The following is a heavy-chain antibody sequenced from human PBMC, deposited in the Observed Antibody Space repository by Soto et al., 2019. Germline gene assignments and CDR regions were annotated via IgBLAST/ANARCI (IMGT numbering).Heavy chain of an antibody. J-gene: IGHJ4*02. Sequence: GGSLRLSCAASGFTFSSYAMSWVRQAPGKGLEWVSAISGSGGSTYYAESVKGRFNNSRDNAKNTLYLKMNFLRAEDTAVYYCAREMAGTGPYWGQGALVTVSS. CDR1: GFTFSSYA. D-gene: IGHD6-19*01. CDR3: AREMAGTGPY. V-gene: IGHV3-23*01. CDR2: ISGSGGST.